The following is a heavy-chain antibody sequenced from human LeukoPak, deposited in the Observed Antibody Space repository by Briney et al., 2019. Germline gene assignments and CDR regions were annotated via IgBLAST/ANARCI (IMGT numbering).Heavy chain of an antibody. D-gene: IGHD3-9*01. V-gene: IGHV4-59*08. CDR1: GGSISSYY. CDR3: ARHPRYFDCLLFDY. CDR2: IYYSGST. Sequence: SETLSLTCTVSGGSISSYYWSWIRQPPGKGLEWIGYIYYSGSTNYNPSLKSRVTISVDTSKNQFSLKLSSVTAADTAVYYCARHPRYFDCLLFDYGGRGPLVTVSS. J-gene: IGHJ4*02.